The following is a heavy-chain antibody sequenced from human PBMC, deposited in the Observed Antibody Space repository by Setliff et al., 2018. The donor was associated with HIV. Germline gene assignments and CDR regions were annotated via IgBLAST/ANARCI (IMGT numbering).Heavy chain of an antibody. CDR3: ATDSSGPLSH. J-gene: IGHJ4*02. CDR1: GFTFDDHA. Sequence: PGGSLRLSCAASGFTFDDHAMHWVRQSPGKGLEWVSGISWNSGSKDYADSVKGRFVISRDDSKNTLYLQVSSLRADDSATYYCATDSSGPLSHWGPGTLVTVSS. D-gene: IGHD2-15*01. CDR2: ISWNSGSK. V-gene: IGHV3-9*01.